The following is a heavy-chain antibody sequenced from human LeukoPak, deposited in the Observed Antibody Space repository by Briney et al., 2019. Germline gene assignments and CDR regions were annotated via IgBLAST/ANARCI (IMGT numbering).Heavy chain of an antibody. D-gene: IGHD2-21*01. CDR3: AKKEGDTYFSWYMDV. CDR2: IAYDGSRA. Sequence: GGSLRLSCAGSGFTFGGYGMHWFRQTPGKGLEWVAVIAYDGSRAFYADSVKGRFTISRDNSKNTLYLQMNSLRAEDTAIYYCAKKEGDTYFSWYMDVWGKGTTVTVSS. J-gene: IGHJ6*03. V-gene: IGHV3-33*06. CDR1: GFTFGGYG.